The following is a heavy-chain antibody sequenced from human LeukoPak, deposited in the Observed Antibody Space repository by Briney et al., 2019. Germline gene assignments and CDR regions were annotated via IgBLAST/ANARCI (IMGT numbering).Heavy chain of an antibody. J-gene: IGHJ4*02. D-gene: IGHD5-24*01. CDR2: IYSGGNT. CDR3: AREGDGGTYY. CDR1: GFTVSSKY. V-gene: IGHV3-66*01. Sequence: GGSLRLSCAASGFTVSSKYMSWVRQAPGKGLEWVSLIYSGGNTYYADSVKGRFIISRDNSKNTLYLQMNSLRAEDTAVYYCAREGDGGTYYWGQGTLVTVSS.